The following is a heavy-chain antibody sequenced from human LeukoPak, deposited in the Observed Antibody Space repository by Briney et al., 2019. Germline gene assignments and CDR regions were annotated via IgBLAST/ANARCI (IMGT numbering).Heavy chain of an antibody. V-gene: IGHV1-46*01. CDR2: INPSGGST. J-gene: IGHJ6*02. Sequence: ASVKVSCKASGYTFTSYSMHWVRQAPGQGLEWMGIINPSGGSTSYAQKFQGRVTMTRDTSTSTVYMELSSLRSEDTAVYYCARDPYDSSGYTPGGMDVWGQGTTVTVSS. CDR3: ARDPYDSSGYTPGGMDV. D-gene: IGHD3-22*01. CDR1: GYTFTSYS.